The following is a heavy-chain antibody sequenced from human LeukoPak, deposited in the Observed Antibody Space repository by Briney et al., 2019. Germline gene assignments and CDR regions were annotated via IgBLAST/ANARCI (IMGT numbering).Heavy chain of an antibody. V-gene: IGHV4-39*01. D-gene: IGHD4-17*01. Sequence: PSETLSLTCTVSGGSISSSSYYWGWIRRPPGKGLEWIGSIYYSGSTYYNPSLKSRVTISVDTSKNQFSLKLSSVTAADTAVYYCARHGTTVTDEHFDYWGQGTLVTVSS. CDR3: ARHGTTVTDEHFDY. CDR1: GGSISSSSYY. CDR2: IYYSGST. J-gene: IGHJ4*02.